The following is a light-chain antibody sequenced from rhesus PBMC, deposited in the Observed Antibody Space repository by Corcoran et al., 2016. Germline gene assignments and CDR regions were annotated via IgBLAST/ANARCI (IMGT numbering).Light chain of an antibody. CDR3: TSYAGSNPFI. V-gene: IGLV2-23*01. J-gene: IGLJ1*01. Sequence: QASLTQPPSVSGSPGQSVTISCIGTHSDIGGYNYVSWYQQHPGKAPKLMIYDVNKRPSGVSDRFSGSKSVNTASLSISGLQAEDEVDYYCTSYAGSNPFIFGDGTRLTV. CDR2: DVN. CDR1: HSDIGGYNY.